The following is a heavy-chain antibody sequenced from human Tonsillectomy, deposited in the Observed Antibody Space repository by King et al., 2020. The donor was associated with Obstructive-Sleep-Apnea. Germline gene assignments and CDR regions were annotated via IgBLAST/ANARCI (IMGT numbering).Heavy chain of an antibody. CDR2: INAGNGNT. V-gene: IGHV1-3*01. Sequence: VQLVQSGAEVKKPGASVKVSCKASGYTFSSYAMHWVRQAPGQRLEWMGWINAGNGNTKYSQRFQGRVTIIRATSASTAYMALSSLRSEDTAVYYCARGDRHYDILTGYSHNWFDPWGQGTRVTVSS. CDR3: ARGDRHYDILTGYSHNWFDP. CDR1: GYTFSSYA. D-gene: IGHD3-9*01. J-gene: IGHJ5*02.